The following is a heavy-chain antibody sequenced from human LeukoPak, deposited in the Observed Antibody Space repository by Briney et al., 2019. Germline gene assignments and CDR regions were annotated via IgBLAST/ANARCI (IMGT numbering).Heavy chain of an antibody. CDR1: GFTFSSYG. CDR3: AKGYSSGSGYYDY. J-gene: IGHJ4*02. V-gene: IGHV3-30*02. CDR2: LRLDGINK. Sequence: GGSLRLSCAASGFTFSSYGVHWVRQAPGKGLEWVAFLRLDGINKYYADSVKGRFTISRDNSKNTLYLQMNSLRAEDTAVYYCAKGYSSGSGYYDYWGQGTLVTVSS. D-gene: IGHD6-19*01.